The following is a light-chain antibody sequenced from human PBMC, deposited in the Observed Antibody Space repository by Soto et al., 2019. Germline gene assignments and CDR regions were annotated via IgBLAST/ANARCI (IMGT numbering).Light chain of an antibody. V-gene: IGKV1-12*01. CDR3: QQANSYPLT. CDR1: QGISSW. CDR2: AAS. J-gene: IGKJ5*01. Sequence: DIQMTQSPSSVSASVGDRVTIIFRASQGISSWLAWYQQKPGKAPKLLIYAASSLQSGVTSRFSGSGSGTDFTLTISNPPPEDFATHHGQQANSYPLTSGKGTRLEIK.